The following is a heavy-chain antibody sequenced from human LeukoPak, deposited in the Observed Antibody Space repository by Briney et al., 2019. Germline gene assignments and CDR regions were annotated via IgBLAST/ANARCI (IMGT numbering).Heavy chain of an antibody. J-gene: IGHJ4*02. CDR3: ATERRRILVFPRGGYFDC. Sequence: SETLSLTCAVYGESFSDYYWSWIRQPPGKGLEWIGEINHSGTTNYNPSLKSRVTISVDASKTHFSLQLSSVTAADTAVYYCATERRRILVFPRGGYFDCWGQGTLVTVSS. CDR1: GESFSDYY. V-gene: IGHV4-34*01. D-gene: IGHD2-15*01. CDR2: INHSGTT.